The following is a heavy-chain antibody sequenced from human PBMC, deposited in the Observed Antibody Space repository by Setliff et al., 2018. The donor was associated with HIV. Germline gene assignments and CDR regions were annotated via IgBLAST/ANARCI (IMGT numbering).Heavy chain of an antibody. Sequence: PGGSLRLSCAASGFIFSGYTMVWVRQAPGKGLEWVGRIKSKSDGGAVHYAAPVKGRFTISRDDSQDTLYLEMNSLTNEDTAMYYCTTYSSVYYHSDCWGQGTLVTVSS. CDR3: TTYSSVYYHSDC. CDR2: IKSKSDGGAV. J-gene: IGHJ4*02. D-gene: IGHD3-22*01. CDR1: GFIFSGYT. V-gene: IGHV3-15*06.